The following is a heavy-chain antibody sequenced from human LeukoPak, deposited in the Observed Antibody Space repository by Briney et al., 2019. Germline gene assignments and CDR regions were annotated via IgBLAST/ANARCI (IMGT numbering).Heavy chain of an antibody. CDR3: ANPYYDFWSGENWFDP. CDR2: IYSGGDT. V-gene: IGHV3-53*01. D-gene: IGHD3-3*01. Sequence: GGSLRLSCAVSGFTVSSNYMSWVRQAPGKGLEWVSVIYSGGDTYYADSVKGRFTISRDNSKNTLHLQMNSLRAEDTAVYYCANPYYDFWSGENWFDPWGQGTLVTVSS. CDR1: GFTVSSNY. J-gene: IGHJ5*02.